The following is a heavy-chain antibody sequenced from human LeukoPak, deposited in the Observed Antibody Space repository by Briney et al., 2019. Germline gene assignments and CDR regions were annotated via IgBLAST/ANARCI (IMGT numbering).Heavy chain of an antibody. CDR2: ISGSST. CDR1: GFTFSTYA. CDR3: ARGPNP. V-gene: IGHV3-23*01. Sequence: GGSLRLSCAASGFTFSTYAMSWVRQAPGKGLEWVSSISGSSTYYAAAVKGRFTISRDNSQNTLYLQMNSLRAEDTAVYYCARGPNPWGQGTLVTVSS. J-gene: IGHJ5*02.